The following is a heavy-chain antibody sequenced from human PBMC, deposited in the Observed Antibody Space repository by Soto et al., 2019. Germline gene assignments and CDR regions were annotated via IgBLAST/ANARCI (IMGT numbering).Heavy chain of an antibody. CDR2: IYYSGST. CDR3: ASHLGVATSWFDP. V-gene: IGHV4-39*01. Sequence: PSETLSLTCTVSGGSISSSSYYWGWIRQPPGKGLEWIGSIYYSGSTYYNPSLKSRVTISVDTSKNQFSLKLSSVTAADTAVYYCASHLGVATSWFDPWGQGTLVTVSS. CDR1: GGSISSSSYY. J-gene: IGHJ5*02. D-gene: IGHD5-12*01.